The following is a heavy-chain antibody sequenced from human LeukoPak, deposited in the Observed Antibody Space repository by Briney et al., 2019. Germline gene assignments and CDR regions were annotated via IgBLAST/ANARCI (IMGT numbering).Heavy chain of an antibody. CDR2: INPNSGGT. Sequence: TSVKVCCKASGYNFNDYYLHWVRQAPGQGLEWMGWINPNSGGTNYAQTFQGRVTMTRDTSITTAYMELRRLRSDDKAVYYCARIGYNHYFDYWGQGTLVTVSS. CDR3: ARIGYNHYFDY. V-gene: IGHV1-2*02. CDR1: GYNFNDYY. D-gene: IGHD5-24*01. J-gene: IGHJ4*02.